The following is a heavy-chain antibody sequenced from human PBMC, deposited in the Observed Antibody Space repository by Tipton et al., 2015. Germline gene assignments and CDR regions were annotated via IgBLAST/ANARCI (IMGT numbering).Heavy chain of an antibody. CDR2: IYYSGST. J-gene: IGHJ5*02. D-gene: IGHD5-12*01. V-gene: IGHV4-61*01. CDR1: AYSISSDYY. Sequence: TLSLTCAVSAYSISSDYYWSWIRQSPGEGLEWIGYIYYSGSTNYNPSLRSRVAMSMDTSKNQFSLKLSSVIAADTAVYYCARRSTASGPPGRFDPWGQGTLVTVSS. CDR3: ARRSTASGPPGRFDP.